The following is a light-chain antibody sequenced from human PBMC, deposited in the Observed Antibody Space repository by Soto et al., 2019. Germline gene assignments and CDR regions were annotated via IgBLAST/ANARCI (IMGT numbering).Light chain of an antibody. Sequence: DIQMTQSPSTLAASVGDRFAFTCLASQSISSWVAWYQQKPGKAPKLLIYDASSLKSGVPFRFSGSGSGTEFTLTISSLQPDDFATYYCQQYNSYRWTFGQGTKV. V-gene: IGKV1-5*01. CDR2: DAS. CDR1: QSISSW. J-gene: IGKJ1*01. CDR3: QQYNSYRWT.